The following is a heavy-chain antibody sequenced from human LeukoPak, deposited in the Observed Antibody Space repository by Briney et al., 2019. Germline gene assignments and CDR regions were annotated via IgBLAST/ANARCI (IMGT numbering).Heavy chain of an antibody. Sequence: ASVTVSCKASGYTFTSYYMHWVRQAPGQGLEWMGIINPSGGSTSYAQKFQGRVTMTRDTSTSTVYMELSSLRSEDTAVYYCARDINPTVVTSHLGYWGQGTLVTVSS. D-gene: IGHD4-23*01. CDR1: GYTFTSYY. CDR2: INPSGGST. CDR3: ARDINPTVVTSHLGY. J-gene: IGHJ4*02. V-gene: IGHV1-46*01.